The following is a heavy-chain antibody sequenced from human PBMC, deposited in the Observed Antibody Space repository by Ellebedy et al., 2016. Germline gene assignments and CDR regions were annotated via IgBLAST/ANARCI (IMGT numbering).Heavy chain of an antibody. V-gene: IGHV3-7*01. CDR3: ARDEK. CDR2: INPSGSEK. Sequence: GGSLRLSCAASGFTFSSYAMSWVRQTPGKGLEWVANINPSGSEKKYVDSVKGRFTISRDNAKNSLFLQMNSLRAEDTAVYYCARDEKWGQGTLVTVSS. CDR1: GFTFSSYA. J-gene: IGHJ1*01.